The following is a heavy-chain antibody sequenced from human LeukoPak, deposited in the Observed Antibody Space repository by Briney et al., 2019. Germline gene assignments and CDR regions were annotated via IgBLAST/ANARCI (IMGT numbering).Heavy chain of an antibody. CDR2: IYYRGIT. D-gene: IGHD4-17*01. J-gene: IGHJ2*01. V-gene: IGHV4-31*03. CDR3: ASSSGDYNWYFDL. Sequence: TVSLICSVWSGSHSSGGYYWRWGRRQGGRGVGREGYIYYRGITYYNPALKRRVTISVDTSKNQFSLKLSSVTAADTAVYYCASSSGDYNWYFDLWGRGTLVTVSS. CDR1: SGSHSSGGYY.